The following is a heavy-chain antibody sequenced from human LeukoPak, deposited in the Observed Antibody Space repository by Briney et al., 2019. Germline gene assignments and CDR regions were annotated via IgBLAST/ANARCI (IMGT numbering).Heavy chain of an antibody. CDR1: GFTIDDYA. D-gene: IGHD4-17*01. CDR3: AKGGTTVTTGDY. Sequence: PGGTLRLTCAASGFTIDDYAMHWVRQAQAPGLEWVSLISGDGGSTYYADSVKGRFTISRDNSKNSLYLQMNSLRTEDTALYYCAKGGTTVTTGDYWGQGTLVTVSS. V-gene: IGHV3-43*02. J-gene: IGHJ4*02. CDR2: ISGDGGST.